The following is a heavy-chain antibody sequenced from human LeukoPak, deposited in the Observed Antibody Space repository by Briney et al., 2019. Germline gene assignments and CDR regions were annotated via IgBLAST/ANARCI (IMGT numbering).Heavy chain of an antibody. CDR1: GFTVSSNY. D-gene: IGHD3-10*01. CDR3: ARDLLLWFGDYYYGMDV. V-gene: IGHV3-66*02. J-gene: IGHJ6*02. CDR2: IYSGGST. Sequence: GGSLRLSCAASGFTVSSNYMSWVRQAPGKGLEWVSVIYSGGSTYYADSVKGRFTISRDNSKNTLYLQMNSLRAEDTAVYYCARDLLLWFGDYYYGMDVWGQGTTVTVSS.